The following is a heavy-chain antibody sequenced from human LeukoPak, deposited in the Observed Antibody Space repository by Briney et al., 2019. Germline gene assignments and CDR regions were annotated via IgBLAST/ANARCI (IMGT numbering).Heavy chain of an antibody. V-gene: IGHV4-61*02. CDR2: IYTSGST. CDR1: GGSISSGSYY. Sequence: SSETLSLTCTVSGGSISSGSYYWSWIRQPAGKGLEWIGRIYTSGSTNYNPSLKSRVTISVDTSKNQFSLKLSSVTAAVTAVYYCARSPAYWGQGTRVTVSS. CDR3: ARSPAY. J-gene: IGHJ4*02.